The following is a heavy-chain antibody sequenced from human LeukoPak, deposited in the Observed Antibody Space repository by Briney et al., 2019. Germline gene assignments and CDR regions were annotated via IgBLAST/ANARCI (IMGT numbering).Heavy chain of an antibody. Sequence: GGSLRLSCAASGFTFSSYSMNWVRQAPGKGLEWVSSISSSSSYIYYADSVKGRFTISRDNAKNSLYLQMNSLRAEDTAVYYCARDGGGYSGGWYYFDYWGQGTLVTVSS. V-gene: IGHV3-21*01. CDR1: GFTFSSYS. CDR2: ISSSSSYI. D-gene: IGHD6-19*01. J-gene: IGHJ4*02. CDR3: ARDGGGYSGGWYYFDY.